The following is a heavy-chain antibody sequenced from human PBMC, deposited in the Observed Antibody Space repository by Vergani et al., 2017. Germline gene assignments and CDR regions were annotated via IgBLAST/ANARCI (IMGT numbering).Heavy chain of an antibody. J-gene: IGHJ4*02. CDR1: GASINSRHYY. V-gene: IGHV4-39*02. D-gene: IGHD3-9*01. CDR3: VRDYDIVTGYYSYYFDN. CDR2: VYFSGAT. Sequence: QLLLQESGPGLVKPSETLSLTCTVSGASINSRHYYWGWIRQPPGKGPEWIGSVYFSGATYYNPALKSRVTISADTSKNQSSLKLNSVTAADTAVYYCVRDYDIVTGYYSYYFDNWGQGILVTVSS.